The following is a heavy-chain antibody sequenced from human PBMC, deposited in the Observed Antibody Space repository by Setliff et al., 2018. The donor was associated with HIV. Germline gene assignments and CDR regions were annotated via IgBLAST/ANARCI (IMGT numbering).Heavy chain of an antibody. Sequence: SETLSLTCTVSGDSISSSSYYWGWIRQPPGKGLEWIGSVYYSGGTYYNPSLKSRVTISVDTSKNQFSLKLRSVTAADTAVYYCARIVVVIAKYFDYWGQGTLVTVSA. CDR3: ARIVVVIAKYFDY. CDR1: GDSISSSSYY. V-gene: IGHV4-39*01. J-gene: IGHJ4*02. CDR2: VYYSGGT. D-gene: IGHD2-21*01.